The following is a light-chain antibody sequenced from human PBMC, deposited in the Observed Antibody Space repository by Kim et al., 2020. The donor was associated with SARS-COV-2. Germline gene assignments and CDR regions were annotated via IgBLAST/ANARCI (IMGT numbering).Light chain of an antibody. Sequence: ASVGDGVTITWRASQAISNDLAWYQQKPGKVPKLLVYGASTLQSGVPSRFSGSRSGTEFTLTISSLQPEDVATYYCQKYNSAPWTFGQGTKVDIK. CDR1: QAISND. CDR2: GAS. V-gene: IGKV1-27*01. J-gene: IGKJ1*01. CDR3: QKYNSAPWT.